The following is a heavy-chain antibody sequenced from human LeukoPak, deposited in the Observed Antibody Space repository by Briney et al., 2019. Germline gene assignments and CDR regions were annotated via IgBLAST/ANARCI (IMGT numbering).Heavy chain of an antibody. Sequence: GGSLRLSCAASGFTFSDYYMSWIRQAPGKGLEWVSYISSSGSTIYYADSVKGRFTISRDNAENSLYLQMSSLRAEDTAVYYCARDRGSTAVVRGVNHCWGQGTLVTVSS. D-gene: IGHD3-10*01. CDR1: GFTFSDYY. V-gene: IGHV3-11*04. J-gene: IGHJ4*02. CDR3: ARDRGSTAVVRGVNHC. CDR2: ISSSGSTI.